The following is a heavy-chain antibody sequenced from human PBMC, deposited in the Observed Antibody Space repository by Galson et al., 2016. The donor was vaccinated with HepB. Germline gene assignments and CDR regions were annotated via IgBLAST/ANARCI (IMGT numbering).Heavy chain of an antibody. V-gene: IGHV4-61*02. CDR1: GDSISSAAFD. J-gene: IGHJ3*01. CDR3: ARERYMGVFDV. D-gene: IGHD3-9*01. CDR2: MDTAGRR. Sequence: TLSLTCTVSGDSISSAAFDWSWIRQSAGKGLEWIGRMDTAGRRDNNPSLKSRVTLGLDTSKNQISLTLTSVTAADTAVYYCARERYMGVFDVWGGGTMVTVSS.